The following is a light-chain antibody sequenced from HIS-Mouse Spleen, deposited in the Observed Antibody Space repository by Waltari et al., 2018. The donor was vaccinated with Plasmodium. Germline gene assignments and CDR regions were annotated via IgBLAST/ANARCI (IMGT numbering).Light chain of an antibody. CDR3: CSYAGSSTFV. Sequence: QSALTQPASVSGSPGQSIPISCTGTRHYVGSYNLVSWYQQHPGKAPKLMIYEGSKRPSGVSNRFSGSKSGNTASLTISGLQAEDEADYYCCSYAGSSTFVFGGGTKLTVL. J-gene: IGLJ3*02. V-gene: IGLV2-23*03. CDR2: EGS. CDR1: RHYVGSYNL.